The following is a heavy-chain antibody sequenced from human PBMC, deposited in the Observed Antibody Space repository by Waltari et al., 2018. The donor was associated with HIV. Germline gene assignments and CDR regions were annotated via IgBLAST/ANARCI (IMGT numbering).Heavy chain of an antibody. J-gene: IGHJ5*02. CDR2: IHYNGRT. CDR1: GGSMNTSDYY. D-gene: IGHD3-9*01. CDR3: ARDSGLIMYDSRRAVLNWFDP. V-gene: IGHV4-39*07. Sequence: LQESGPRLRKPSETLSLTCTISGGSMNTSDYYWGWVRQPPGKGLEWIGNIHYNGRTFYNPSLQSRVTLSLDKSDNQFFLNFISVIAADTAVYYCARDSGLIMYDSRRAVLNWFDPWGQGLLVTVSS.